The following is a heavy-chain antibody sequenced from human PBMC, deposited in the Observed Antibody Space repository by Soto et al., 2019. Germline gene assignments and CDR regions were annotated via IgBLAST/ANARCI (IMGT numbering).Heavy chain of an antibody. Sequence: GASVKVSCKASGGTFSSYAISWVRQAPGQGLEWMGGIIPIFGTANYAQKFQGRVTITADESTSTAYMELSSLRSEDTAVYYCARVGTSQSSIAAAADDYWGQGTLVTVSS. J-gene: IGHJ4*02. CDR3: ARVGTSQSSIAAAADDY. CDR1: GGTFSSYA. CDR2: IIPIFGTA. D-gene: IGHD6-13*01. V-gene: IGHV1-69*13.